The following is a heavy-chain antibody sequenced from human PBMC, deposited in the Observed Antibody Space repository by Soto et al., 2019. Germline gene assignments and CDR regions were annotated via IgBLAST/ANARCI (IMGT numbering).Heavy chain of an antibody. CDR2: IWYDGSKK. D-gene: IGHD2-2*01. Sequence: QVQLVESGGGVVQPGRSLRLSCETSGFTFSSYGMHWVRQAPGKGLEWVAVIWYDGSKKYYVDSVKDRFTISRDNSKDTLYLQMDSLRAEDTAVYYCASRSPALDYWGQGTLVTVSS. CDR3: ASRSPALDY. CDR1: GFTFSSYG. V-gene: IGHV3-33*01. J-gene: IGHJ4*02.